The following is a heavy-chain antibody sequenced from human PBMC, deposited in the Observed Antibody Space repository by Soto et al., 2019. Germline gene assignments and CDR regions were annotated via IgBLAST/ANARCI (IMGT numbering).Heavy chain of an antibody. CDR3: ARKGEHSSSYFFDS. J-gene: IGHJ4*02. CDR2: VCYRGTA. V-gene: IGHV4-39*01. Sequence: QLQLQESGPGLVQPSETLSLTCTVSGVSIDTSSYCCGWILQPPGKGLEWIGSVCYRGTAYYNPSLKSRLTISVDTSKRQLALNLSSVTAEDTAVFYCARKGEHSSSYFFDSWGQGTLVTVSS. D-gene: IGHD6-6*01. CDR1: GVSIDTSSYC.